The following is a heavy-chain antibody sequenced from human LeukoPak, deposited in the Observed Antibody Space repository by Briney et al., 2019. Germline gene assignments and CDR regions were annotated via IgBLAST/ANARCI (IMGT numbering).Heavy chain of an antibody. CDR3: ARVSYYSNYFDF. V-gene: IGHV3-33*01. Sequence: PGGSLRLSCAASGFTFSTYGMHWVRQAPGKGLEGVTIIWYDGSTKYYAESVKGRFTISRDNSQNRLYLQMNSLRAEDTAVYYCARVSYYSNYFDFWGQGTLVTVSS. CDR2: IWYDGSTK. J-gene: IGHJ4*02. CDR1: GFTFSTYG. D-gene: IGHD4-11*01.